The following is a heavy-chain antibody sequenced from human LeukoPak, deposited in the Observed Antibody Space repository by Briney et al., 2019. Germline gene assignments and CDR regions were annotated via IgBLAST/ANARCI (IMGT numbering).Heavy chain of an antibody. D-gene: IGHD2-21*02. Sequence: PSETLSLTCSVSDDSITMYYWTWIRQPPGKGLEWIGYIYYSGSTNYNPSLKSRVTISVDTSKNQFSLKLSSVTAADTAVYYCARVATDGYVEYWGQGTLVTVSS. CDR3: ARVATDGYVEY. V-gene: IGHV4-59*01. CDR2: IYYSGST. CDR1: DDSITMYY. J-gene: IGHJ4*02.